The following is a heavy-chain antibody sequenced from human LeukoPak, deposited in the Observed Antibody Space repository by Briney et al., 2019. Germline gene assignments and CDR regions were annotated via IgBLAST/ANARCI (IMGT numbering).Heavy chain of an antibody. CDR3: ARGLAAPDY. CDR1: GFTFTSYW. Sequence: GGSLRLSCVASGFTFTSYWMSWVRQALGKGLEWVANTKKDGSEEYYVDSVKGRFTISRDNAKNSLYLQMNSLRVEDTAVYYCARGLAAPDYWGQGTLVTVFS. J-gene: IGHJ4*02. CDR2: TKKDGSEE. V-gene: IGHV3-7*03. D-gene: IGHD2-15*01.